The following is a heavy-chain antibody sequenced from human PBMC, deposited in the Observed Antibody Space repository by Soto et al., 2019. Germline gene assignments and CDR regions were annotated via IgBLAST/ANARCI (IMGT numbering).Heavy chain of an antibody. D-gene: IGHD5-12*01. CDR1: GGSFSGYY. CDR2: INHSGST. CDR3: ARGKWLRSSFDY. J-gene: IGHJ4*02. V-gene: IGHV4-34*01. Sequence: QVQLQQWGAGLLKPSETLSLTCAVYGGSFSGYYWSWIRQPPGKGLEWNGEINHSGSTNYNPSLRSRVTISVDTSKHQFSLKLSAVTSADTAVYYCARGKWLRSSFDYWGQGTLVTVSS.